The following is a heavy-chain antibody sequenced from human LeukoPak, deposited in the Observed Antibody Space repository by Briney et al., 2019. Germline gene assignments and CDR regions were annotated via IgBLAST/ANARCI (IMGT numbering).Heavy chain of an antibody. CDR2: IKQDGSEK. V-gene: IGHV3-7*04. CDR3: ARGTGRYDGFDI. CDR1: EFTFSNYW. J-gene: IGHJ3*02. Sequence: GGSLRLSCAASEFTFSNYWMTWVRQAPGLGLEWVANIKQDGSEKYYVDSVKGRFTISRDNARNSLYLQMNGLRDEDTAVYYCARGTGRYDGFDIWGQGTMVTVSS. D-gene: IGHD3-10*01.